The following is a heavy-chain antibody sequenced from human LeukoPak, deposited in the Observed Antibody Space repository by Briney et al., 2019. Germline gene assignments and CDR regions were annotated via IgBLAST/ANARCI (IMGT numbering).Heavy chain of an antibody. CDR2: ISSSTSTI. CDR1: GFTFSTHS. J-gene: IGHJ4*02. Sequence: GGSLRLSCAASGFTFSTHSMNWVRQAPGKGLEWVSYISSSTSTIYYADSVKGRFTISRDNAKNSLYLQMNSLRAEDTALYYCATEVAEGGPQDYWGQGTLVTVSS. D-gene: IGHD2-15*01. CDR3: ATEVAEGGPQDY. V-gene: IGHV3-48*04.